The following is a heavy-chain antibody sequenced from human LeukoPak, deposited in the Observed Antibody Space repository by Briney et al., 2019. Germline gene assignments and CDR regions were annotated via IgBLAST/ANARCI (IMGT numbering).Heavy chain of an antibody. CDR3: ARRGSGYCSSTSCDYFDY. V-gene: IGHV5-51*01. D-gene: IGHD2-2*03. CDR1: GYSFTNYW. CDR2: IYPGDSDT. J-gene: IGHJ4*02. Sequence: GDSLKISCKGSGYSFTNYWIGWVRHMPGKGLEWMGIIYPGDSDTRYSPSFQGQVTISADRSISTAYLQWSSLKASDTAMYYCARRGSGYCSSTSCDYFDYWGQGTLVTVSS.